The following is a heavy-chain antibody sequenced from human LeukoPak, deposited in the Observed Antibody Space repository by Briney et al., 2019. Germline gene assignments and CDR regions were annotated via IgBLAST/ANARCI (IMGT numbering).Heavy chain of an antibody. CDR3: ARDLGQYYDTSDNWFDP. V-gene: IGHV3-74*01. CDR2: INSDGINT. D-gene: IGHD3-22*01. J-gene: IGHJ5*02. CDR1: GLSFLSYS. Sequence: GGSLRLSCAASGLSFLSYSMNWVRQAPGKGLVWVSRINSDGINTSYADSVKGRFTISRDNAKNTLNLQMNSLRAEDTAVYYCARDLGQYYDTSDNWFDPWGQGTLVTVSS.